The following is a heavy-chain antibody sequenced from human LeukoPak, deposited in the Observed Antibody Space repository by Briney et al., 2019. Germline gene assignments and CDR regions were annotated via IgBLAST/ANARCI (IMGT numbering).Heavy chain of an antibody. V-gene: IGHV3-23*01. CDR1: GFNFNNFD. CDR3: AKGAEIDH. J-gene: IGHJ4*02. CDR2: MTGPADTT. Sequence: AGGSLRLSCAASGFNFNNFDMSWVRQAPGKGPEWLSAMTGPADTTYNAESVKGRFTISRDYSKSMVYLQMTSLRVEDTAIYYCAKGAEIDHWGQGTLVTVSS.